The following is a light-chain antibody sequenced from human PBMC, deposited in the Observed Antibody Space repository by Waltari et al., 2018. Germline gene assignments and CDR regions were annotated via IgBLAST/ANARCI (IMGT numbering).Light chain of an antibody. V-gene: IGKV2-28*01. J-gene: IGKJ1*01. Sequence: DIVMTQSPLSLSVPPGEPASVSCRSSQSLLHSNGRSGLDWYLQKPGQSPQLLIYLGSYRASGVPDRFSGSGSGTDFTLKISRVEAEDVGVYYCMQSLQSPWTFGQGTKVEIK. CDR3: MQSLQSPWT. CDR2: LGS. CDR1: QSLLHSNGRSG.